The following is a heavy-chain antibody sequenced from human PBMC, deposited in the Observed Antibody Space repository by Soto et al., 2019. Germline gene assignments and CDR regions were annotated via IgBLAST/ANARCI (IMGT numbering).Heavy chain of an antibody. CDR1: GFTFSSYA. Sequence: GGSLRLSCAASGFTFSSYAMSWVRQAPGKGLEWVSAISGSGGSTYYADSVKGRFTISRDNSKNTLYLQMNSLRAGDTAVYYCAKVGHDLGSGDAFDIWGQGTMVTVSS. V-gene: IGHV3-23*01. D-gene: IGHD3-3*01. CDR2: ISGSGGST. CDR3: AKVGHDLGSGDAFDI. J-gene: IGHJ3*02.